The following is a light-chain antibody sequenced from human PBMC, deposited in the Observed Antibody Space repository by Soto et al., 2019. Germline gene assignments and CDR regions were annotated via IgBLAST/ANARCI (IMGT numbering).Light chain of an antibody. V-gene: IGLV2-11*01. Sequence: QSVLTQPRSVSGSPRQSGAISFTGTNSDVGAYTFVSWYQQLPGKAPKLIISAVSYRPSGVPDRFSGSKSGNTASLTISGLQAEYEADYYCCSYTASDMWVFGGGTKVTVL. J-gene: IGLJ3*02. CDR2: AVS. CDR1: NSDVGAYTF. CDR3: CSYTASDMWV.